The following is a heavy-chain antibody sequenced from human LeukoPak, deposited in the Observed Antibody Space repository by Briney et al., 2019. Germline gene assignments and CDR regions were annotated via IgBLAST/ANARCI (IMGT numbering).Heavy chain of an antibody. V-gene: IGHV1-18*01. D-gene: IGHD6-13*01. Sequence: GASVKVSCKASGYTFASYGISWVRQAPGQGLEWMGWISAYNGNTNYAQKFQGRVTITADESTSTAYMELSSLRSEDTAVYYCATGYSSSWYVTYWFDPWGQGTLVTVSS. J-gene: IGHJ5*02. CDR1: GYTFASYG. CDR3: ATGYSSSWYVTYWFDP. CDR2: ISAYNGNT.